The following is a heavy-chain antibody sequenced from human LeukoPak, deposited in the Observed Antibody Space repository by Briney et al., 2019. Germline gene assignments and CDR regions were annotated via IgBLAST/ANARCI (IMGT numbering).Heavy chain of an antibody. CDR2: IYSGGST. D-gene: IGHD3-22*01. Sequence: GGSLRLSCAASGFTVSSNYMSWVRQAPGKGLEWVSVIYSGGSTYYADSVKGRFTISRDNSKNTLYLQMNSLRAEDTAVYYCARDFRDSSGERHAGRAFDIWGQGTMVTVSS. CDR1: GFTVSSNY. V-gene: IGHV3-53*01. CDR3: ARDFRDSSGERHAGRAFDI. J-gene: IGHJ3*02.